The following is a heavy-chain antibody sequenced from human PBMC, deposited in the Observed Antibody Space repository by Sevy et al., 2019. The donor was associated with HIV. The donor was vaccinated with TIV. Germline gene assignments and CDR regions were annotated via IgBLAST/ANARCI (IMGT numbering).Heavy chain of an antibody. V-gene: IGHV1-69*13. Sequence: ASVKVSCKASGGTFSSYAISWVRQAPGQGLEWMGGIIPIFGTANYAQKFQGRVTITADESTSTAYMELSSLRSEDTAVYYCARVRAVDNRVVVAVTDAFDIWGQGTMVTVSS. CDR3: ARVRAVDNRVVVAVTDAFDI. J-gene: IGHJ3*02. CDR2: IIPIFGTA. D-gene: IGHD2-15*01. CDR1: GGTFSSYA.